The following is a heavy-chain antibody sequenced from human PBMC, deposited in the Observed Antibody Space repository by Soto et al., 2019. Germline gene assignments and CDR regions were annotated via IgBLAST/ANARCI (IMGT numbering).Heavy chain of an antibody. CDR2: FWDDGSTR. V-gene: IGHV3-33*01. CDR1: GFLFNYYG. Sequence: QVNLVESGGGVGQPGGSLRLSCAASGFLFNYYGMHWVRLAPGKGLEWVTVFWDDGSTRYYADSVQGRFTISRDNSKNRLYLQMNSLRVEDTAVYYCARARAGFLESFDYWGQGALVTVSS. D-gene: IGHD3-3*01. CDR3: ARARAGFLESFDY. J-gene: IGHJ4*02.